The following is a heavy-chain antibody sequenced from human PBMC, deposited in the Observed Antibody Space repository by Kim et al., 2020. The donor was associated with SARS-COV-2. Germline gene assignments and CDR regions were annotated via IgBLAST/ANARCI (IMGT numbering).Heavy chain of an antibody. CDR3: ATSITNHETSTYAY. CDR2: IGYTGTDT. D-gene: IGHD3-10*01. Sequence: GGSLRLSCAASGLTFSTYAMTWVRQAPGKGLQWVSTIGYTGTDTYYADSVKGRFTISRDNSKNRLFLQMNSLRDEDTAVYYCATSITNHETSTYAYWGQGTLVTVSS. J-gene: IGHJ4*02. CDR1: GLTFSTYA. V-gene: IGHV3-23*01.